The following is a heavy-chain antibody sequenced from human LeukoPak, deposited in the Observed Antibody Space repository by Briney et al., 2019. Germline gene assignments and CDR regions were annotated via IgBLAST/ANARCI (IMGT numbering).Heavy chain of an antibody. CDR3: AKDSPPTSEWLPDS. J-gene: IGHJ4*02. D-gene: IGHD6-19*01. Sequence: PGRSLRLSCAASGFTFSSYAMHWVRQAPGKGLEWVAVISYDGSNKYYADSVKGRFTISRDNSQNTLFLRVDSLRVDDTAVYYCAKDSPPTSEWLPDSWGQGTLVAISS. CDR2: ISYDGSNK. V-gene: IGHV3-30-3*01. CDR1: GFTFSSYA.